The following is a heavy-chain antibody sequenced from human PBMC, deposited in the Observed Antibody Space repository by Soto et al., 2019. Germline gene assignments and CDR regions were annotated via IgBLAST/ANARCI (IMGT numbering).Heavy chain of an antibody. V-gene: IGHV3-33*01. CDR2: IRYDGSNK. D-gene: IGHD3-10*01. CDR3: ARGPGSGSYRDWFDP. J-gene: IGHJ5*02. Sequence: VKLVESGGGVVQPGRSLSLSCAASGFTFSSYGMHWVRQAPDKGMVWVAIIRYDGSNKNYADSVKGRFTISKDNSKNSLYLHMNSMRAEDTAVYYCARGPGSGSYRDWFDPWGQGTLVTVSS. CDR1: GFTFSSYG.